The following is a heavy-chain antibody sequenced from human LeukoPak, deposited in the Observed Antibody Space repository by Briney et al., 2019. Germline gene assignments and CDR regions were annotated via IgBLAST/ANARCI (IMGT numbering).Heavy chain of an antibody. CDR1: GFTFSEYS. D-gene: IGHD3-10*01. CDR2: ISISSSNI. J-gene: IGHJ4*02. Sequence: PGGSLRPSCAASGFTFSEYSMIWVRQAPGKGLEWVSYISISSSNIYYADSVKGRFTISRDNAKNSLYLQINSLRVEDTSVYYCARERYHGSGAPKYDYWGQGTLVTVSS. V-gene: IGHV3-21*01. CDR3: ARERYHGSGAPKYDY.